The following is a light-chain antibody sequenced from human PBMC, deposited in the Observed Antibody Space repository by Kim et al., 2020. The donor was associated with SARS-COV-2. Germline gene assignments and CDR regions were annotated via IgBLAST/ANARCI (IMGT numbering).Light chain of an antibody. CDR3: QQSLRLPFS. Sequence: SASVGDTVTITCRASQNIITSLNWYQHKSGKAPKVLIYAASTLQSGVPSRFIATGSRTDFTLTISSLQAEDSATYYCQQSLRLPFSFGQGTKLEIK. V-gene: IGKV1-39*01. CDR2: AAS. J-gene: IGKJ2*03. CDR1: QNIITS.